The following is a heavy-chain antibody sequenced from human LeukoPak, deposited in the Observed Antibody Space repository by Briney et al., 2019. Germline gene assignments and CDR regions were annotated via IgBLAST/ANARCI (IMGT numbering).Heavy chain of an antibody. Sequence: HPGRSLRLSCAASGFTFDDYAMHWVRQAPGKGLEWVSGISWNSGSIGYAESVKGRFTISRDNAKNSLYLQMNSLRAEDTALYYSATSSREGEDSSGWASFDYWGQGTLVTVSS. V-gene: IGHV3-9*01. CDR3: ATSSREGEDSSGWASFDY. D-gene: IGHD6-19*01. J-gene: IGHJ4*02. CDR2: ISWNSGSI. CDR1: GFTFDDYA.